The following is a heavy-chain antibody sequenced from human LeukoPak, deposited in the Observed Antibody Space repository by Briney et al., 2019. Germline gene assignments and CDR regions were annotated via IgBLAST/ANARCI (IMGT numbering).Heavy chain of an antibody. Sequence: ASVKVSCKASGYTFTSYGISWVRQAPGQGLEGMGWISAYNGNTNYAQKLQGRVTMTTDTSTSTAYMELRSLRSDDTAVYYCARDQEMATIFDYWGQGTLVTVSS. CDR1: GYTFTSYG. V-gene: IGHV1-18*01. D-gene: IGHD5-24*01. CDR2: ISAYNGNT. J-gene: IGHJ4*02. CDR3: ARDQEMATIFDY.